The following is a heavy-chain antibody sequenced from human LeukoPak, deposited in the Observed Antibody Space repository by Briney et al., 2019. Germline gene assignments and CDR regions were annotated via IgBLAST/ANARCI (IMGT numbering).Heavy chain of an antibody. CDR3: ARVGGKGYYYMDV. D-gene: IGHD4-23*01. J-gene: IGHJ6*03. V-gene: IGHV3-7*01. CDR2: IKEDGSEK. Sequence: PGGSLRLSCAASGFTFSDYWMNWVRQAPGKGLEWVANIKEDGSEKYYVDSVKGRFTISRDNAKNSLYLQMNSLRAEDTAVYYCARVGGKGYYYMDVWGKGTTVTVSS. CDR1: GFTFSDYW.